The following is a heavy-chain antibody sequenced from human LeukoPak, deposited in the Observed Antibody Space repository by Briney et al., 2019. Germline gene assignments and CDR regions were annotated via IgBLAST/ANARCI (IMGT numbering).Heavy chain of an antibody. CDR3: AKPPSSLSHFYDS. CDR1: GYSISSGYY. Sequence: SETLSLTCAVSGYSISSGYYWGWIRQPPGKGLEWIGSIYHSGTTYYNPSLTSRVTISVDTSKNHFSLKVNSVTAADTAVYYCAKPPSSLSHFYDSWGQGTLVTVSS. J-gene: IGHJ4*02. CDR2: IYHSGTT. V-gene: IGHV4-38-2*01. D-gene: IGHD6-6*01.